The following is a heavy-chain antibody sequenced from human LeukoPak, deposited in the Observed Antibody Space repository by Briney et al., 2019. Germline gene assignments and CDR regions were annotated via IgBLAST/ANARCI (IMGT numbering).Heavy chain of an antibody. V-gene: IGHV4-59*01. Sequence: PSETLSLTCTVSGGSISSYYWSWIRQPPGKGLEWIGYIYYSGSTNYNPSLKSRVTISVDTSKNQFSLKLSSVTAADTAVYYCARCPGGRAAAGYYFGYWGQGTLVTVSS. CDR3: ARCPGGRAAAGYYFGY. J-gene: IGHJ4*02. D-gene: IGHD6-13*01. CDR2: IYYSGST. CDR1: GGSISSYY.